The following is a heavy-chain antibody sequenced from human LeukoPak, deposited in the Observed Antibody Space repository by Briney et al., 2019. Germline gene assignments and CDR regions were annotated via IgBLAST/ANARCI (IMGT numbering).Heavy chain of an antibody. J-gene: IGHJ3*02. Sequence: SETLSLTCTVSGGSISSGGYYWSWIRQHPGKGLAWIGYIYYSGSTYYNPSLKSRVTISVDTSKDQFSLKLSSVTAADTAVYYCARNLVDTAMVDAFDIWGQGTMVTVSS. V-gene: IGHV4-31*03. CDR1: GGSISSGGYY. CDR2: IYYSGST. CDR3: ARNLVDTAMVDAFDI. D-gene: IGHD5-18*01.